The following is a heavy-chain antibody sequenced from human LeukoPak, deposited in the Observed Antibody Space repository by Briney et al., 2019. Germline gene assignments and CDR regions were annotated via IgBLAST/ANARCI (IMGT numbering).Heavy chain of an antibody. CDR2: INPSGGST. Sequence: ASVKVSFKASGYTFTRHYIQWVRQAPGQGLEWMGIINPSGGSTSYAQKFQGRVTLTRDTSTSTVYMELSSLRSEDTAVYYCARERGVAVAGEGVDPWGQGTLVTVSS. V-gene: IGHV1-46*01. J-gene: IGHJ5*02. D-gene: IGHD6-19*01. CDR1: GYTFTRHY. CDR3: ARERGVAVAGEGVDP.